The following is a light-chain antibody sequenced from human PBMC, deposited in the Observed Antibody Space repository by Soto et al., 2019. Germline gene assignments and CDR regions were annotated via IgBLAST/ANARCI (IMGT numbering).Light chain of an antibody. CDR3: QQYNNWVT. CDR1: QSVSSN. J-gene: IGKJ4*01. V-gene: IGKV3D-15*01. CDR2: AAS. Sequence: EIVLTQSPGTLSVSPGERATLSCRASQSVSSNLAWYQQKPGQAPRLLIFAASTRAAGIPARFSGSGSGTEFTLTINSLQSEDFAVYYCQQYNNWVTFGGGTKV.